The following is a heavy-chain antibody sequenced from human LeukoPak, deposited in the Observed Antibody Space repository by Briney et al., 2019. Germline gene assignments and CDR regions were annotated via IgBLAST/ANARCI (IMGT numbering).Heavy chain of an antibody. CDR3: AKPNTYYYDSSGYYYFDY. V-gene: IGHV3-30-3*02. D-gene: IGHD3-22*01. J-gene: IGHJ4*02. CDR1: GFTFSSYA. Sequence: PGRSLRLSCAASGFTFSSYAMHWVRQAPGKGLEWVAVISYDGSNKYYADSVKGRFTISRDNSKNTLYLQMNSLRAEDTAVYYCAKPNTYYYDSSGYYYFDYWGQGTLVTVSS. CDR2: ISYDGSNK.